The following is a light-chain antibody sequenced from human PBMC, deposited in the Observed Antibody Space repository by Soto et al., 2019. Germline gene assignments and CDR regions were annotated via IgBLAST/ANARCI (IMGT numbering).Light chain of an antibody. J-gene: IGKJ3*01. CDR3: QKYISASFT. CDR2: GAS. CDR1: QGIANY. V-gene: IGKV1-27*01. Sequence: DIQMTQSPSSLSASVGDRVTITCRATQGIANYLAWYQQKPGKVPKLLIYGASTLQPGVPSRFSGSGSGTDFTLTISSLQPEDVATYYCQKYISASFTFGPGTNVGIK.